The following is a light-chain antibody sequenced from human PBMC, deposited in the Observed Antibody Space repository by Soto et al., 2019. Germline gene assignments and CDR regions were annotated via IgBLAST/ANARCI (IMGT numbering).Light chain of an antibody. CDR2: GNS. CDR1: SSNIGAGYD. Sequence: QSVLTQPPSVSGAPGQRVTISCTGSSSNIGAGYDVHWYQQLPGTAPKLLIYGNSNRPSGVPDRFSGSKSGTSASLAITGLQAEDEADYYCQSYDSSLSVNYVFGTGIKVTVL. V-gene: IGLV1-40*01. J-gene: IGLJ1*01. CDR3: QSYDSSLSVNYV.